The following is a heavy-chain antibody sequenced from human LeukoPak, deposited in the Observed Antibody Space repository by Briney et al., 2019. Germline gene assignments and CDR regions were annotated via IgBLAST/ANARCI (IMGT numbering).Heavy chain of an antibody. CDR2: IYYSGST. CDR3: ARDPLTYYYGSGSLRMDV. D-gene: IGHD3-10*01. CDR1: GGSVSSGSYY. V-gene: IGHV4-61*01. J-gene: IGHJ6*04. Sequence: SETLSLTCTVSGGSVSSGSYYWSWIRQPPGKGLEWIGNIYYSGSTNYNPSLKSRVTISVDTSKNQFSLKLSSVTAADTAVYYCARDPLTYYYGSGSLRMDVWGKGTTVTVSS.